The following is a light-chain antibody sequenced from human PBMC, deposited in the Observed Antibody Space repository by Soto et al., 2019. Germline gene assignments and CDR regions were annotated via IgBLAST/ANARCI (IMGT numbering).Light chain of an antibody. CDR1: QSISNA. CDR3: QQSYRTPYT. J-gene: IGKJ2*01. CDR2: STS. V-gene: IGKV1-39*01. Sequence: DIPMTQSPSSLSASVGDRVTITCRASQSISNALNWYQRKPGKAPEFLIYSTSNLQSGVPSRFSGSGSGTDFTLTISSLQPGDFATYYCQQSYRTPYTFGQGTKLEIK.